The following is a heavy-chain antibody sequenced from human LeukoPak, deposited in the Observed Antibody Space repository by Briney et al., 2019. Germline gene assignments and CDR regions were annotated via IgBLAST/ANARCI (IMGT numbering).Heavy chain of an antibody. CDR3: ARDRGFGQADV. D-gene: IGHD3-10*01. J-gene: IGHJ6*04. Sequence: GGSLRLSCAASGFTFSGYWMSWLGQAPGKGLEGVANIKQDGGEKYYVDSVKGRFTISRDNAKNSLYLQMNSLRAEDTAVYYCARDRGFGQADVWGKGTTVTVSS. CDR1: GFTFSGYW. V-gene: IGHV3-7*01. CDR2: IKQDGGEK.